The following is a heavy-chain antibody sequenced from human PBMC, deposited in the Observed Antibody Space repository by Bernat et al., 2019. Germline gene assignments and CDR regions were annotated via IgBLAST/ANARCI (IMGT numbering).Heavy chain of an antibody. CDR2: LYSSGNT. V-gene: IGHV3-53*05. CDR3: AFDIGPTYPGWFDP. D-gene: IGHD3-9*01. CDR1: GVSVSNNY. Sequence: EVRLVETGGDLIQPGGSLRISCAVSGVSVSNNYMSWARQAPGKGLEWGEVLYSSGNTHYADSGMGRFTISRDDSKNTLYLQMNSLRVEDTAVYFCAFDIGPTYPGWFDPWGQGTLVTVSS. J-gene: IGHJ5*02.